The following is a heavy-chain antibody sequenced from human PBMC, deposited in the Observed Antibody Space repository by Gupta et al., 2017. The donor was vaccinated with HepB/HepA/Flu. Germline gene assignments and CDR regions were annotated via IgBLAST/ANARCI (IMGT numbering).Heavy chain of an antibody. J-gene: IGHJ5*02. Sequence: QVQLVQPGAEVKKPGASVKVSCKVSGYTLTELSMHWVRQAPGKGLEWMGGFDPEDGETIYAQKFQGRVTMTEDTSTDTAYMELSSLRSEDTAVYYCATAPDYRYNWNDSLRRWFDPWGQGTLVTVSS. CDR3: ATAPDYRYNWNDSLRRWFDP. CDR1: GYTLTELS. CDR2: FDPEDGET. V-gene: IGHV1-24*01. D-gene: IGHD1-20*01.